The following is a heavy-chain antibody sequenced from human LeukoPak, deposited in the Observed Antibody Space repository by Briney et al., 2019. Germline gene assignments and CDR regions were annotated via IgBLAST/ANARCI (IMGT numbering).Heavy chain of an antibody. V-gene: IGHV1-69*13. CDR2: IIPIFGTA. Sequence: SVKVSCKASGGTFSSYAISWVRQAPGQGLEWMGGIIPIFGTANYAQKSQGRVTITADESTSTAYMELSSLRSEDTAVYYCASAPRIKYYYYYGMDVWGKGTTVTVSS. CDR3: ASAPRIKYYYYYGMDV. CDR1: GGTFSSYA. J-gene: IGHJ6*04.